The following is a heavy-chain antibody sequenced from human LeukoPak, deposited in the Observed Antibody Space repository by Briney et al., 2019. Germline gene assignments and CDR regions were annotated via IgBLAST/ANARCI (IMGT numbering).Heavy chain of an antibody. Sequence: KPSETLSLTCAVYGGSFSGYYWSWIRQPPGKGLEWIGEINHSGSTNYNPSLKSRVTISVDTSKNQFSLKLSSVTAADTAVYYCARGYGSGSYHYYYYYGMDVWGKGTRSPSPQ. V-gene: IGHV4-34*01. J-gene: IGHJ6*04. D-gene: IGHD3-10*01. CDR3: ARGYGSGSYHYYYYYGMDV. CDR1: GGSFSGYY. CDR2: INHSGST.